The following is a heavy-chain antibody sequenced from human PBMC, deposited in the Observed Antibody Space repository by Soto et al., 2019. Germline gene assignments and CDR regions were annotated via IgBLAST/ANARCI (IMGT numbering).Heavy chain of an antibody. CDR1: GDSMATGGHY. CDR2: VYYSGAT. V-gene: IGHV4-31*03. CDR3: ARDKDLQPTVWGF. J-gene: IGHJ4*02. Sequence: SETLSLTCTVSGDSMATGGHYYNWIRQVPGKGLEWIGYVYYSGATHYTPSLRARATISRDTSKNQFSLRLISVTAADTALYYCARDKDLQPTVWGFWGQGIQVTVSP. D-gene: IGHD3-16*01.